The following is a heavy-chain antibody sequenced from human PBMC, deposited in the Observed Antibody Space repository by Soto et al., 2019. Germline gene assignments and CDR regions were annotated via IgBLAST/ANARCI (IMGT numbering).Heavy chain of an antibody. CDR2: TRNKANSYTT. CDR3: ARGPPSRVTTGYYYGMDV. D-gene: IGHD4-17*01. Sequence: EVQLVESGGGLVQPGGSLRLSCAASGFTFSDHYMDWVRQAPGKGLEWVGRTRNKANSYTTEYAASVKGRFTISRDDSKNQLYQKMNSLKTEDTAVYYCARGPPSRVTTGYYYGMDVWGQGTTVTVSS. J-gene: IGHJ6*02. CDR1: GFTFSDHY. V-gene: IGHV3-72*01.